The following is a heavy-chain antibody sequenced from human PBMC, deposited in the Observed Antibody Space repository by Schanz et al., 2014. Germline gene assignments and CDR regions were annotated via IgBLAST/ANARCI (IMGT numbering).Heavy chain of an antibody. V-gene: IGHV1-69*04. Sequence: QVHLVQSGADVKQPGPSLKLSCSASGFTFSTYVVVCVRQAPGQGLEWMGKIIPVLNIATYAQTFQGRVSITEDTSTNTACMELSSLTAEDTAVHYCARAKRFGDMDVWGQGTTVTVSS. CDR2: IIPVLNIA. CDR3: ARAKRFGDMDV. CDR1: GFTFSTYV. D-gene: IGHD3-10*01. J-gene: IGHJ6*02.